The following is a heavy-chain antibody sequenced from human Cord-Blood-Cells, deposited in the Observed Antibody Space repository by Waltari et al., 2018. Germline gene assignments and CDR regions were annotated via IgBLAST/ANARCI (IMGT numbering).Heavy chain of an antibody. CDR1: GGSFSGYY. CDR2: INHSGST. CDR3: ARHHGSLYYFDY. J-gene: IGHJ4*02. D-gene: IGHD2-2*03. Sequence: QVQLQQWGAGLLKPSETLSLTCAVYGGSFSGYYWSWIRQPPGKGLEWIGEINHSGSTNYNPSLKSRVTISVDTSKNQFSLKLSSVTAADTAVYYCARHHGSLYYFDYWGQGTLVTVSS. V-gene: IGHV4-34*01.